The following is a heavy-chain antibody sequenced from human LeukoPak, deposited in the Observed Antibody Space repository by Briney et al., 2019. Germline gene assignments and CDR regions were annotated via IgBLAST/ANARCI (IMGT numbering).Heavy chain of an antibody. Sequence: ASVKVSCKASGGTFSSYAISWVRQAPGQGLEWMGGIIPIFGAANYAQKFQGRVTITADESTSAAYMELSSLRSEDTAVYYCARDRSSYGMDVWGQGTTVTVSS. V-gene: IGHV1-69*01. J-gene: IGHJ6*02. CDR1: GGTFSSYA. CDR3: ARDRSSYGMDV. CDR2: IIPIFGAA.